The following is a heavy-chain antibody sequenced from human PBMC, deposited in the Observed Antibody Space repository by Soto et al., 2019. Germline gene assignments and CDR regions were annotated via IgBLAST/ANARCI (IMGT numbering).Heavy chain of an antibody. CDR3: ARGCSSCYFGLDV. CDR1: GGSFRDYW. J-gene: IGHJ6*02. D-gene: IGHD2-2*01. Sequence: QVQLQQWGAGRLKPSETLSLTCAVNGGSFRDYWWSWIRQSPGKGLEWLGEINHSGSTNYSPSLKSRVTISIGTSKIQFSLKVSSVTATDTAVYYCARGCSSCYFGLDVWGQGTTVTVSS. CDR2: INHSGST. V-gene: IGHV4-34*01.